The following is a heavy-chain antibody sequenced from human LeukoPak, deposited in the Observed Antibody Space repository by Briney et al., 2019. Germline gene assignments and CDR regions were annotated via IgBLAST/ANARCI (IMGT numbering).Heavy chain of an antibody. CDR3: ARDPPMYYYDEPGSRDAFDI. D-gene: IGHD3-22*01. Sequence: PGGSLRLSCAASGFTFSDYNMNWVRQAPGKGLEWVSVISSSSTYIYYADSVKGRFTISRDNSKNTLHLQMNSLRAEDTAVYYCARDPPMYYYDEPGSRDAFDIWGQGTMVTVSS. J-gene: IGHJ3*02. CDR2: ISSSSTYI. CDR1: GFTFSDYN. V-gene: IGHV3-21*01.